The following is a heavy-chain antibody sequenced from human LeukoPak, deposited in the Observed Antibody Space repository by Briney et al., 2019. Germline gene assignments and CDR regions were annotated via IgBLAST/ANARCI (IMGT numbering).Heavy chain of an antibody. CDR1: GFTFSSYG. J-gene: IGHJ4*02. D-gene: IGHD6-13*01. CDR3: AKDLSPAADGTYFDL. V-gene: IGHV3-30*02. Sequence: GGSLRLSCAASGFTFSSYGFHWVRQAPGKGLEWVTFIRYDGSNKYYTDSVKGRFTISRDNSKNMLYLQMTSLRLEDTALYYCAKDLSPAADGTYFDLWGQGTLVTVSS. CDR2: IRYDGSNK.